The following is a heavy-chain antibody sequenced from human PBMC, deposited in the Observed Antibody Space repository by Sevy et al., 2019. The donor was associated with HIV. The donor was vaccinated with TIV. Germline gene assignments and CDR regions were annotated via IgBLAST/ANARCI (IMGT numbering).Heavy chain of an antibody. CDR1: GYSFTSYW. CDR2: IYPGHSDT. Sequence: GESLKISCKGSGYSFTSYWIGWVRQMPGKGLEWVGIIYPGHSDTRYSPSFQGQVTISADKSTSTAYLQWSSLKDSDTAMYYCARGAAAAGTRWFDAWGQGTLVTVSS. J-gene: IGHJ5*02. V-gene: IGHV5-51*01. CDR3: ARGAAAAGTRWFDA. D-gene: IGHD6-13*01.